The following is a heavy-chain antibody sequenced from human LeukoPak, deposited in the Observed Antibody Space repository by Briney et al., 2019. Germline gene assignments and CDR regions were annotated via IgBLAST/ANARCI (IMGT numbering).Heavy chain of an antibody. CDR3: ARGGHIVVVPAAPDY. V-gene: IGHV1-2*02. D-gene: IGHD2-2*01. Sequence: GASVKVSCNASGYTFTSYGISWVRQATGQGLEWMGWINPDSGGTNYAQKFQGRVTMTRDTSISTAYMELSRLRSDDTAVYYCARGGHIVVVPAAPDYWGQGTLVTVSS. J-gene: IGHJ4*02. CDR1: GYTFTSYG. CDR2: INPDSGGT.